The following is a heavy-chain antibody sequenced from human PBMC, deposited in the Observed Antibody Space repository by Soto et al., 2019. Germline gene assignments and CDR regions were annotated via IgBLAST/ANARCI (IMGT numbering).Heavy chain of an antibody. D-gene: IGHD5-18*01. CDR3: ATRGYSYGGGYNAGFDI. CDR2: ISAYNGNT. Sequence: ASVKVSCKASGYTFTRYGISWVRQAPGQGLEWMGWISAYNGNTNYAQKLQGRVTMTNDTSTDTAYMELRSLRSEDTAVDYCATRGYSYGGGYNAGFDIWGQGTMVTVSS. J-gene: IGHJ3*02. CDR1: GYTFTRYG. V-gene: IGHV1-18*01.